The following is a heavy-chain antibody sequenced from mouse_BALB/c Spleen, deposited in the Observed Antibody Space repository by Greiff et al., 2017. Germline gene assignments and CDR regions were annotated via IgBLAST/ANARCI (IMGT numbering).Heavy chain of an antibody. CDR1: GYTFTDYN. J-gene: IGHJ3*01. D-gene: IGHD1-1*01. CDR3: ARLITPFAY. CDR2: IYPYNGGT. Sequence: EVQLQESGPELVKPGASVKISCKASGYTFTDYNMHWVKQSHGKSLEWIGYIYPYNGGTGYNQKFKSKATLTVDNSSSTAYMELRSLTSEDSAVYYCARLITPFAYWGQGTLVTVSA. V-gene: IGHV1S29*02.